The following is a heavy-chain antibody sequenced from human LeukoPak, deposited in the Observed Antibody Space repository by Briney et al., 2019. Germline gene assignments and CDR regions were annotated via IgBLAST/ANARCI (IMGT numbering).Heavy chain of an antibody. J-gene: IGHJ3*02. D-gene: IGHD3-22*01. CDR3: ARDRPDSSGYYLLDAFDI. CDR1: GFTFSNYW. V-gene: IGHV3-74*03. Sequence: GGSLRLSCTASGFTFSNYWMHWVRQVPGKGLIWVSRIKTDGSSTTYADSVKGRFTISRDNAKNSLYLQMNSLRAEDTAVYYCARDRPDSSGYYLLDAFDIWGQGTMVTVSS. CDR2: IKTDGSST.